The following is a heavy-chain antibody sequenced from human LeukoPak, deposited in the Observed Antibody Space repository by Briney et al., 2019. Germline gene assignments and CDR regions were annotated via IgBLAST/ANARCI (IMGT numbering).Heavy chain of an antibody. V-gene: IGHV4-59*04. Sequence: SETLSLTCTVSGGSISSYYWSWIRQPPGKGLEWIGSMYYSGSTYFNPSLRSRLTISVDTSKNQFSLNVSSVTAGDSAVYYCARHVRRLNDAFDIWGQGTMVTVSS. J-gene: IGHJ3*02. CDR2: MYYSGST. CDR3: ARHVRRLNDAFDI. D-gene: IGHD6-25*01. CDR1: GGSISSYY.